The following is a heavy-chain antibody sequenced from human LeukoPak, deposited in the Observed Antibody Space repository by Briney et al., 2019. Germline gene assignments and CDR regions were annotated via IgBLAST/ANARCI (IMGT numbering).Heavy chain of an antibody. J-gene: IGHJ4*02. V-gene: IGHV3-23*01. Sequence: SGGSLRLSCAASGFTFSSYAMSWVRQAPGKGLEWVSAISGSGGSTYYADSVKGRFTISRDNSKNTLYLQMNSLRAEDTAVYYCAKLGTWLQYPFDFWGQGTLVTVSS. CDR2: ISGSGGST. D-gene: IGHD5-24*01. CDR1: GFTFSSYA. CDR3: AKLGTWLQYPFDF.